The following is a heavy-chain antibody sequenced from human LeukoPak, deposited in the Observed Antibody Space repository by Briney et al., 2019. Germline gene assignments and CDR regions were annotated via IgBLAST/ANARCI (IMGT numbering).Heavy chain of an antibody. CDR1: GFTFSSYA. V-gene: IGHV3-23*01. CDR3: AKGVDYYDSSGYLTGF. J-gene: IGHJ4*02. CDR2: ISGSGGST. Sequence: PGGSLRLSCAASGFTFSSYAMSWVRQAPGKGLEWVSAISGSGGSTHYADSVKGRFTISRDNSKNTLYLQMNSLRAEDTAVYYCAKGVDYYDSSGYLTGFWGQGTLVTVSS. D-gene: IGHD3-22*01.